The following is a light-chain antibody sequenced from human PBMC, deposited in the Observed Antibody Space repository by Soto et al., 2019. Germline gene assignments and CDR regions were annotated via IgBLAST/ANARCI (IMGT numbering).Light chain of an antibody. CDR2: ANN. CDR3: QSYDSSLSGVV. J-gene: IGLJ2*01. Sequence: QSVLTQPPSVSGAPGQRVTISCTGSTSNIGAGYDVHWYQQLPGTAPKLFIHANNNRPSGVPDRFSGSKSGTSASLAITGLQADDEADYYCQSYDSSLSGVVFGGGTKLTVL. V-gene: IGLV1-40*01. CDR1: TSNIGAGYD.